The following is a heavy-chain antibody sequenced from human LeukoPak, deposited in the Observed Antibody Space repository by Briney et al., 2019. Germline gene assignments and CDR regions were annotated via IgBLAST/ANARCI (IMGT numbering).Heavy chain of an antibody. CDR3: AREGVRFLEYPFDY. V-gene: IGHV3-74*01. CDR1: GFTFSSYW. J-gene: IGHJ4*02. D-gene: IGHD3-3*01. Sequence: PGGSLRLSCAASGFTFSSYWMHWVRQAPGKGLVWVSRINSDGSSTSYADSVKGRFTISRDNAKNTLYLQMNSLRAEDTAVYYCAREGVRFLEYPFDYWGQGTLVTVSS. CDR2: INSDGSST.